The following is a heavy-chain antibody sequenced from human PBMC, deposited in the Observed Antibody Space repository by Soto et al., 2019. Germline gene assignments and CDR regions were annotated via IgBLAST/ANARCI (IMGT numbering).Heavy chain of an antibody. CDR3: ARDQSLRGYSYGYADY. D-gene: IGHD5-18*01. CDR2: IIPIFGTA. J-gene: IGHJ4*02. CDR1: GCTFSSYA. Sequence: QVQLVQSGAEVKKPGSSVKVSCTASGCTFSSYAISWVRQAPGQGLEWMGGIIPIFGTANYAQKFQGRVTITADESTRTAYMELSSLGYEDTAVYYCARDQSLRGYSYGYADYWGQGTLVTVSS. V-gene: IGHV1-69*01.